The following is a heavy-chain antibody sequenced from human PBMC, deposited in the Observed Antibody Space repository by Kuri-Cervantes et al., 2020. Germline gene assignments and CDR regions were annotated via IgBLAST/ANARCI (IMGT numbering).Heavy chain of an antibody. Sequence: SETLSLTCKLSGGSISRYYWSWIRQPPGKGLEYIGYIYYNGNTNYNPSLKSRVAMSVDTSKNQFSLKLSSVTAADTAVYYCARRSGYCSSTSCYKRPNYYYYYYMDVWGKGTTVTVSS. V-gene: IGHV4-59*12. J-gene: IGHJ6*03. CDR1: GGSISRYY. CDR3: ARRSGYCSSTSCYKRPNYYYYYYMDV. D-gene: IGHD2-2*01. CDR2: IYYNGNT.